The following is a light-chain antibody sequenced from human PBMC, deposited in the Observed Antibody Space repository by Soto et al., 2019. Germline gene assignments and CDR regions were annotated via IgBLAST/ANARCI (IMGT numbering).Light chain of an antibody. V-gene: IGLV1-51*01. CDR3: GTWDTGLPGGV. Sequence: QSVLTQPPSVSAAPGQKVTISCSGSSSNIGNNYVSWYQQLPGTVPKLLIYDNNNRPSGIPDRFSGSKSGTSATLAITGLQTGDEADYYCGTWDTGLPGGVFGGGTKLTVL. J-gene: IGLJ2*01. CDR1: SSNIGNNY. CDR2: DNN.